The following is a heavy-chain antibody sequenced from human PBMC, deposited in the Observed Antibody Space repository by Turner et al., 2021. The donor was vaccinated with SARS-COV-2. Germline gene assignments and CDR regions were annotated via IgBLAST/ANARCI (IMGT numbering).Heavy chain of an antibody. CDR1: GFTFGSYG. V-gene: IGHV3-30*18. D-gene: IGHD3-10*01. CDR3: AKWDGARGDAFYYYYGMDD. CDR2: ISYDGSNR. J-gene: IGHJ6*02. Sequence: QVHLEGSGRRGLRPGPSLTLACPSVGFTFGSYGIPWVRQGPGKGLEWGASISYDGSNRYYADSVKGRFSISRDNSNNTLFLQMTRLRAEDTAVYYCAKWDGARGDAFYYYYGMDDWGQGTTVTVSS.